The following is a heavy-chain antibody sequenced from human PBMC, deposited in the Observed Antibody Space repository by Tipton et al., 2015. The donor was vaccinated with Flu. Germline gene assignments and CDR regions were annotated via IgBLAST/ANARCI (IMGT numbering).Heavy chain of an antibody. D-gene: IGHD3-16*01. V-gene: IGHV4-61*01. J-gene: IGHJ3*02. Sequence: TLSLTCTVSGDSISSNYYYWGWIRQPPGKGLEWIGYIYYSGSISYNPSLKSRVTISVDTSKNQFSLKLSSVTAADTAVYCCAREWGDAFDIWGQGTMVTVSS. CDR1: GDSISSNYYY. CDR2: IYYSGSI. CDR3: AREWGDAFDI.